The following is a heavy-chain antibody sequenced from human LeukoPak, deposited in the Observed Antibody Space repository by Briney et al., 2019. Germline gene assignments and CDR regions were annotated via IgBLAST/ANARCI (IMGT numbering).Heavy chain of an antibody. J-gene: IGHJ4*02. V-gene: IGHV3-74*01. CDR1: GFTLSNYW. D-gene: IGHD4-17*01. CDR3: AREAAVPNTVFDY. CDR2: IQSDGNTT. Sequence: GGSLRLSCAASGFTLSNYWMHWVRQAPGKGLVWVSRIQSDGNTTTYADSVRGRFTISRDNAKNTLYLQMNSLRAEDTAVYYCAREAAVPNTVFDYWGQGSLVTVSS.